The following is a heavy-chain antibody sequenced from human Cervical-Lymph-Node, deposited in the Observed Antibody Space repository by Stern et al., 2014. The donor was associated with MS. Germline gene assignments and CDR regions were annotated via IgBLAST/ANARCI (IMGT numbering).Heavy chain of an antibody. CDR1: GFSFSRYA. CDR2: IWYDGSTP. CDR3: ASAYSSSHYYFDY. J-gene: IGHJ4*02. V-gene: IGHV3-33*01. Sequence: VQLVESGGVVVQPGRSLRLSCAASGFSFSRYAMHWVRQAPGKGLEWVALIWYDGSTPYYADSVTGLFTISIDNFKNTLYLQMNSLRAEDTAVYYCASAYSSSHYYFDYWGQGTLVTVSS. D-gene: IGHD6-13*01.